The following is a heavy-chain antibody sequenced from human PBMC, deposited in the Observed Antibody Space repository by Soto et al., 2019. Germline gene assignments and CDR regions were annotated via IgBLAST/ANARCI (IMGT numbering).Heavy chain of an antibody. Sequence: EVQLVESGGGLVQRGGSLRLSCAASGFTFSSYDMHLVPQAKGKGLEWVSAIGTAGDTYYPGSVKGRFTSSRVTAKIAVYLQMNSLRTGDTAVDYCARGHVVYYYLDVWGKGTTVTVSS. CDR1: GFTFSSYD. J-gene: IGHJ6*03. CDR2: IGTAGDT. CDR3: ARGHVVYYYLDV. V-gene: IGHV3-13*01.